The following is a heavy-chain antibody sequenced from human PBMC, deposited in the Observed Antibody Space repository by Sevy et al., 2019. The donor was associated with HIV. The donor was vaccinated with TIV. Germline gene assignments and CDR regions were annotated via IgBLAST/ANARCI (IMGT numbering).Heavy chain of an antibody. CDR3: ARGGLDSNWFSSFDY. CDR2: IYSGGAT. CDR1: GLTVSSNY. V-gene: IGHV3-53*01. D-gene: IGHD6-13*01. J-gene: IGHJ4*02. Sequence: GSSLRLSCAVSGLTVSSNYMSWVRQAPGKGLEWVSLIYSGGATYYADSVNGRFTISGDDSKNTLYLQMDSLRAEDTAVYYCARGGLDSNWFSSFDYWGRGTLVTVSS.